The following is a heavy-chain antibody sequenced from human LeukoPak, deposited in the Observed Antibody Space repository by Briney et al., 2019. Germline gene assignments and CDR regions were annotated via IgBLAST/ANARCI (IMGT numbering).Heavy chain of an antibody. Sequence: PGGSLRLSCAASGFTFSSYGMHWVRQAPGKGLEWVAVISYDGSNKYYADSVKGRFTISRDNSKNTLYLQMNSLRAGDTAVYYCAKGGVGDYWGQGTLVTVSS. CDR2: ISYDGSNK. V-gene: IGHV3-30*18. D-gene: IGHD1-26*01. CDR1: GFTFSSYG. CDR3: AKGGVGDY. J-gene: IGHJ4*02.